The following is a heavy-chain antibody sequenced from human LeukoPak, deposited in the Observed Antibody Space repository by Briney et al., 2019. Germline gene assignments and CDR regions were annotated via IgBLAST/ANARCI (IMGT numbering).Heavy chain of an antibody. Sequence: NPGGSLRLSCAASGFTFSDYYMSWIRQAPGKGLEWVSYMSSSSGSHTNYADSVKGRFTISRDNAKNSLYLQMNSLRAEDTAVYYCARYRVVGAQRYFDYWGQGTLVTVSS. J-gene: IGHJ4*02. D-gene: IGHD2-15*01. CDR3: ARYRVVGAQRYFDY. V-gene: IGHV3-11*03. CDR1: GFTFSDYY. CDR2: MSSSSGSHT.